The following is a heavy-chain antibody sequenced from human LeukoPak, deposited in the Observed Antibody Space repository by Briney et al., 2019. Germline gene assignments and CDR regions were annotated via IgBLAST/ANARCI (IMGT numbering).Heavy chain of an antibody. Sequence: PGGSLRLSCAASGFTFRSYEMNWVRQAPGKGLEWLSYISSSGGTIYYADSVKGRFTISRDNAKNSLYLQMNSLRAEDTAVYYCARDRPVGATLDYWGQGTLVTVSS. CDR3: ARDRPVGATLDY. V-gene: IGHV3-48*03. J-gene: IGHJ4*02. CDR2: ISSSGGTI. D-gene: IGHD1-26*01. CDR1: GFTFRSYE.